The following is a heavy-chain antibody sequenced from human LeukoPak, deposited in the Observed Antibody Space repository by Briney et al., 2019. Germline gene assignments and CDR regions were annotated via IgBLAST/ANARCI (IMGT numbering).Heavy chain of an antibody. CDR1: GGSISSGGYY. CDR3: AREPRITMVRGVIIGYFDY. CDR2: ICYSGST. V-gene: IGHV4-31*03. J-gene: IGHJ4*02. D-gene: IGHD3-10*01. Sequence: SETLSLTCTVSGGSISSGGYYWSWIRQHPGKGLEWIGYICYSGSTYYNPSLKSRVTISVDTSKNQFSLKLSSVTAADTAVYYCAREPRITMVRGVIIGYFDYWGQGTLVTVSS.